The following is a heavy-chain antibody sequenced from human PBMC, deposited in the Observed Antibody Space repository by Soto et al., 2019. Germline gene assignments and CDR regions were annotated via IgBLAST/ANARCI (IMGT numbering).Heavy chain of an antibody. CDR2: IYPTGST. CDR1: GGSFSGYY. V-gene: IGHV4-34*01. D-gene: IGHD6-13*01. J-gene: IGHJ5*02. CDR3: ARHFVAAAGTFDP. Sequence: SETLSLTCAVYGGSFSGYYWSWVRQSPGKGLEWIGDIYPTGSTNYNPSLNSRVTISVDTSKNQFSLKLSSVTAVDTAVYYCARHFVAAAGTFDPWGQGTLVTVSS.